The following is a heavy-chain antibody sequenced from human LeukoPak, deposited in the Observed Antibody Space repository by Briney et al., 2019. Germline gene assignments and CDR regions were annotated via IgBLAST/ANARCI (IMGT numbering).Heavy chain of an antibody. CDR2: ISAYNGNT. V-gene: IGHV1-18*01. D-gene: IGHD3-10*01. J-gene: IGHJ4*02. CDR1: GYTFTSYG. Sequence: ASVKVSCKASGYTFTSYGISWVRQAPGQGLEWMGWISAYNGNTNYAQKFQGRVTITTDESTSTAYMELSSLRSEDTAVYYCARDGFGELSFWFYFDYWGQGTLVTVSS. CDR3: ARDGFGELSFWFYFDY.